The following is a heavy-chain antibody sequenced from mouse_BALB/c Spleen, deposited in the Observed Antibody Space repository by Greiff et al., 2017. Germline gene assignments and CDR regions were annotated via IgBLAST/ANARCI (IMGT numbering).Heavy chain of an antibody. J-gene: IGHJ2*01. Sequence: QVQLQQSGAELAKPGASVKMSCKASGYTFTSYWMHWVKQRPGQGLEWIGYINPSTGYTEYNQKFKDKATLTADKSSSTAYMQLSSLTSEDAAVYYCARSGDGYPYYFDYWGQGTTLTVSS. CDR1: GYTFTSYW. V-gene: IGHV1-7*01. CDR3: ARSGDGYPYYFDY. D-gene: IGHD2-3*01. CDR2: INPSTGYT.